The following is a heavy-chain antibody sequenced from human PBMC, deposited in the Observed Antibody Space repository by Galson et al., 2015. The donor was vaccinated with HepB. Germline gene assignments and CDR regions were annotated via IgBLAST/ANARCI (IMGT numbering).Heavy chain of an antibody. D-gene: IGHD3-16*01. CDR3: ARDGGDSHFDY. Sequence: SLRLSCAASGFTFSSYSMNWVRQAPGKGLEWVSYISTSSSIIYYADSVKGRFTISRDNSKKSLYLQMNSLRAEDTAVYFFARDGGDSHFDYWGQGTLVTVSS. CDR2: ISTSSSII. CDR1: GFTFSSYS. V-gene: IGHV3-48*01. J-gene: IGHJ4*02.